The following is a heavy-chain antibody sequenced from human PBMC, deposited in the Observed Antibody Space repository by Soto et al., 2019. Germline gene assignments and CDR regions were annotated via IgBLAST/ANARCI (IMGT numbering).Heavy chain of an antibody. CDR1: GYTFTSYY. J-gene: IGHJ6*02. Sequence: ASVKVSCKTSGYTFTSYYINWVRQAPGQGLEWVGWMNTNSDDTRSAQKFRGRLTLTRDKSMRAVYMKLSNLRPDDTAVYYCAREWSAAGHFYVMDVWGQGTTVTVSS. V-gene: IGHV1-8*01. CDR3: AREWSAAGHFYVMDV. CDR2: MNTNSDDT. D-gene: IGHD6-13*01.